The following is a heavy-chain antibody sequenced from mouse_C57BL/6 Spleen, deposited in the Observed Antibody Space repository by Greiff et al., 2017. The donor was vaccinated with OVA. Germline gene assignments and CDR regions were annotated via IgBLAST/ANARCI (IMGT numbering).Heavy chain of an antibody. CDR1: GYTFTSSW. J-gene: IGHJ2*01. Sequence: VQLQQPGAELVKPGASVKMSCKASGYTFTSSWLTWVKQRPGQGLEWIGDIYPGSGSTNYNEKFKSKATLTVDTSSSAAYMQLSSLTSEDSAVYYCTRYYYDYDVPLDYWGQGTTLTVSS. V-gene: IGHV1-55*01. CDR3: TRYYYDYDVPLDY. D-gene: IGHD2-4*01. CDR2: IYPGSGST.